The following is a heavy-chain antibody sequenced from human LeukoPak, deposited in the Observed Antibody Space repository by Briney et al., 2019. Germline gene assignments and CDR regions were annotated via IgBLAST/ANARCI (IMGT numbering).Heavy chain of an antibody. Sequence: PSETLSLTCADYGGSFSGYCWIWIRLPPGKGLEWIGEINHIGRTNYNPSLKSRITMSVDKSKNQFSLKLTSMTAADTAIYYCVRGNWNYGSRSWGQGTLVTVSS. CDR2: INHIGRT. CDR1: GGSFSGYC. D-gene: IGHD1-7*01. J-gene: IGHJ4*02. CDR3: VRGNWNYGSRS. V-gene: IGHV4-34*01.